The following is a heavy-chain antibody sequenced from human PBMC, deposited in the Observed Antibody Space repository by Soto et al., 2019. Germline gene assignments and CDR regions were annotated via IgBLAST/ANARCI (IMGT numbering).Heavy chain of an antibody. CDR2: IITLFGTA. D-gene: IGHD4-17*01. J-gene: IGHJ4*02. Sequence: VQLMQSGAEVKQPGSSVKVSCKASGGTFSSHSINWVRQAPGQGLEWMGGIITLFGTANYAQNFQGRGTITADQFTSQAYMGLNSLRSDDTAVYYCAREVGYGDFAAALLDWGQGTLVTVSS. CDR3: AREVGYGDFAAALLD. CDR1: GGTFSSHS. V-gene: IGHV1-69*01.